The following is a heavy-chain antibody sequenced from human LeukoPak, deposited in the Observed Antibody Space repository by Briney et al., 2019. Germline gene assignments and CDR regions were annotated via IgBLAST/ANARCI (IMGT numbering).Heavy chain of an antibody. J-gene: IGHJ4*02. Sequence: GASVKVSCKASGYTFTVYYMHWVRQAPGQGLEWMGWISAYNGNTNYAQRLQGRVTMTTDTSTSTAYMELRSLRSDDTAVYYCARDRDYGDYNTQDLFVYWGQGTLVTVSS. CDR1: GYTFTVYY. V-gene: IGHV1-18*04. D-gene: IGHD4-17*01. CDR3: ARDRDYGDYNTQDLFVY. CDR2: ISAYNGNT.